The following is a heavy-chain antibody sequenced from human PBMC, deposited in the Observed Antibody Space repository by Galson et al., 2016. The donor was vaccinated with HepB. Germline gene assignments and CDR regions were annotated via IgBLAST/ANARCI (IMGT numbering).Heavy chain of an antibody. Sequence: SLRLSCAASGYTFSSHWMHWVRQVPGKGLVWVARIKGDGSSIQYADSVKGRFAISRDNPKNTLFLQMDSLRTEDTAVYYCARDANLLIINDGFDTWGQGTMVTVSS. CDR1: GYTFSSHW. D-gene: IGHD3-10*01. J-gene: IGHJ3*02. V-gene: IGHV3-74*01. CDR3: ARDANLLIINDGFDT. CDR2: IKGDGSSI.